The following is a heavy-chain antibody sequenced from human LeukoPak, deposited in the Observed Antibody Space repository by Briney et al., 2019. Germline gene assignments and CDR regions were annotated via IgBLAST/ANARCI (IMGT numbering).Heavy chain of an antibody. Sequence: PSETLSLTCTVSGGSIGSYYWSWIRQPPGEGLEWIGYIYYTGNTNFNPSLKSRVTISVDTSKNQFSLKLTSVTAADAAVYYCARGGGAAGYDSEFDYWGQGALVTVSS. CDR2: IYYTGNT. D-gene: IGHD5-12*01. CDR3: ARGGGAAGYDSEFDY. CDR1: GGSIGSYY. J-gene: IGHJ4*02. V-gene: IGHV4-59*01.